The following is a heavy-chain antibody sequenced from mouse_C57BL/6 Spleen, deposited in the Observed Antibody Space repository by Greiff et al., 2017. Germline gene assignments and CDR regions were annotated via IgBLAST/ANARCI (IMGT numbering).Heavy chain of an antibody. CDR2: IDPGDGVT. J-gene: IGHJ3*01. D-gene: IGHD4-1*01. CDR3: ARQVTGTLVFAY. Sequence: VQLQQSGAELVKPGASVKLSCTASGFNIKDYYMHWVKQRPEQGLEWIGRIDPGDGVTNYDPKFQGKATITADTSSNTAYLQLSSLTSDDTAVYYSARQVTGTLVFAYWGQGTLVTGSA. V-gene: IGHV14-2*01. CDR1: GFNIKDYY.